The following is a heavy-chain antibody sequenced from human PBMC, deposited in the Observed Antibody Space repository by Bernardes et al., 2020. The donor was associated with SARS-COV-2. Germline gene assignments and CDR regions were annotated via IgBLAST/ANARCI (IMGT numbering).Heavy chain of an antibody. CDR3: ARDWRIRYDFWSGYSVELFDL. CDR2: ISSRSSYT. Sequence: GESLFLSCAASGFTFSSYSMNWVRQAPGKGLEWVSSISSRSSYTNYADSVKGRFTISRDNAKNSLYLQMNSLRAEDTAVYYCARDWRIRYDFWSGYSVELFDLWGQGTLVTVSS. V-gene: IGHV3-21*01. CDR1: GFTFSSYS. D-gene: IGHD3-3*01. J-gene: IGHJ5*02.